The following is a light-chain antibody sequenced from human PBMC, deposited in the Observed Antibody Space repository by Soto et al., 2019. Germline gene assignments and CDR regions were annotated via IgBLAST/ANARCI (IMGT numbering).Light chain of an antibody. J-gene: IGKJ5*01. Sequence: EIVMTQSPATLFVSPGEGATLSCRASQSVSSNLAWYQQKPGQAPRLLIYGASTRATGIPGRFSGSGSGTDFSLTISSLQSEDFAVYYCQQYNNWPPITFGQGTRLEIK. CDR2: GAS. CDR3: QQYNNWPPIT. V-gene: IGKV3-15*01. CDR1: QSVSSN.